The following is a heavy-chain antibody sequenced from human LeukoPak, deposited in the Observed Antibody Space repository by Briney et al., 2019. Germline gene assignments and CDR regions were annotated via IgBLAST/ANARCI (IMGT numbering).Heavy chain of an antibody. CDR2: INPLIGGT. V-gene: IGHV1-2*02. CDR1: GYSFTGYY. CDR3: ARVLKGQQVSRSYWYFDL. Sequence: ASVKVSCKASGYSFTGYYMHWVRQAPGQGLEWMDWINPLIGGTNYARKFQGRVTMTRDTSISTGYMELSRLRSDDTAVYYCARVLKGQQVSRSYWYFDLWGRGTLVTVSS. J-gene: IGHJ2*01. D-gene: IGHD5/OR15-5a*01.